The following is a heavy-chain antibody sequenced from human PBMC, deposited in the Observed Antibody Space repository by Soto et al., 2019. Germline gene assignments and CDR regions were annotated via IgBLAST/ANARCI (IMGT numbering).Heavy chain of an antibody. J-gene: IGHJ4*02. CDR2: IYYSGST. D-gene: IGHD3-22*01. CDR3: AREFRYAQSYYDSSAYSSFDY. Sequence: SETLSLTCTVSGGSISIATYYWNWIRQHPGKGLEWIGYIYYSGSTYYNPSLKSRVTMSVDTSKNQFSLKLSSMTAADTAVYYCAREFRYAQSYYDSSAYSSFDYWGQGTLVTVSS. CDR1: GGSISIATYY. V-gene: IGHV4-31*03.